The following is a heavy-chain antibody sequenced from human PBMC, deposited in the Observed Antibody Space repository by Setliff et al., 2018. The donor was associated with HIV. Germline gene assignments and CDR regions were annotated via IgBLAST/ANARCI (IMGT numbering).Heavy chain of an antibody. Sequence: SETLSLTCAVYGGSFSGYYWSWIRQPPGKGLEWIGEINYSGGTNYNPSLKSRVTISVDTSKNQFSLELSSVTAADTAVYYCAREPAAIQGAYYYYSLDVWCKVTAGTVSS. J-gene: IGHJ6*03. V-gene: IGHV4-34*01. D-gene: IGHD2-2*02. CDR1: GGSFSGYY. CDR2: INYSGGT. CDR3: AREPAAIQGAYYYYSLDV.